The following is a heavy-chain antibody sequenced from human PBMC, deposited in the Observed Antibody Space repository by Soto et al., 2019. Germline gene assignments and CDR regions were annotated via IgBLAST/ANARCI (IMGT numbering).Heavy chain of an antibody. D-gene: IGHD1-7*01. J-gene: IGHJ6*03. Sequence: PGGSLRLSCAASGFTFDDYAMHWVRQAPGKGLEWVSGISWNSGSIGYADSVKGRFTISRDNAKNSLYLQMNSLRAEDTALYYCAKYTVAANYVFQGYMDVWGKGTTVTVSS. V-gene: IGHV3-9*01. CDR2: ISWNSGSI. CDR1: GFTFDDYA. CDR3: AKYTVAANYVFQGYMDV.